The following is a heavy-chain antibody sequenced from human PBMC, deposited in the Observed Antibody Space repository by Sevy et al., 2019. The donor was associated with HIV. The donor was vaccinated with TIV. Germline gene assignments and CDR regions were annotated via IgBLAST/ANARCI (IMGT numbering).Heavy chain of an antibody. V-gene: IGHV3-11*05. CDR1: GFTFSDYY. J-gene: IGHJ4*02. Sequence: GGSLRVSCAASGFTFSDYYMSWIRQAPGKGLEWISYINSRGTYTKYADSVRGRFTISRDNSKSSLFLQMNSLRADDTAVYYCARDPTADLPFFDSWGQGTLVTVSS. D-gene: IGHD2-21*02. CDR2: INSRGTYT. CDR3: ARDPTADLPFFDS.